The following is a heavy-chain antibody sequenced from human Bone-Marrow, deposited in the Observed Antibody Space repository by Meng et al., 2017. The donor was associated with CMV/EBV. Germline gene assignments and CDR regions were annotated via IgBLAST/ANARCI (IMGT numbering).Heavy chain of an antibody. CDR2: IYTSGST. D-gene: IGHD3-9*01. CDR1: GGSISSYY. V-gene: IGHV4-4*07. CDR3: ARARTDILTGYYVRAFDI. J-gene: IGHJ3*02. Sequence: GSLRLSCTVSGGSISSYYWSWIRQPAGKGLEWIGRIYTSGSTNYNPSLKSRVTISVDTSKNQFSLKLSSVTAADTAVYYCARARTDILTGYYVRAFDIWGQGTMVTVSS.